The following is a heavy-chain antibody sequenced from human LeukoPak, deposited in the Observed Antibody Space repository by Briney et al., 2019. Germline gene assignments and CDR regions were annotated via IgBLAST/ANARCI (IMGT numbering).Heavy chain of an antibody. D-gene: IGHD3-22*01. Sequence: PGRSLRLSCTASGFTFGDYAMSWVRQAPGKGLEWVSFIRSKAYGGTTEYAASVKGRFTISRDDSKSIAYLQMNSLKTEDTAVYYCRGDSSGYYSVYGMDVWGQGTTVTVSS. CDR3: RGDSSGYYSVYGMDV. CDR1: GFTFGDYA. V-gene: IGHV3-49*04. J-gene: IGHJ6*02. CDR2: IRSKAYGGTT.